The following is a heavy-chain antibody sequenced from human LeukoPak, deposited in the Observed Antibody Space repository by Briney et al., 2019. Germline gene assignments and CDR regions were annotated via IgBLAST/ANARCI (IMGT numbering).Heavy chain of an antibody. CDR2: INHSGST. D-gene: IGHD1-1*01. V-gene: IGHV4-34*01. Sequence: SGTLSLTCAVYGGSFSGYYWSWIRQPPGKGLEWIGEINHSGSTNYNPSLKSRVTISVDTSKNQFSLKLSSVTAADTAVYYCARGGRLGNEGVDYWGQGTLVTVSS. CDR3: ARGGRLGNEGVDY. J-gene: IGHJ4*02. CDR1: GGSFSGYY.